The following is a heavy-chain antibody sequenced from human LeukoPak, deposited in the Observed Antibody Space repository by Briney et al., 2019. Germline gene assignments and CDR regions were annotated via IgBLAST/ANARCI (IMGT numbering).Heavy chain of an antibody. J-gene: IGHJ4*02. V-gene: IGHV3-21*01. CDR2: ISSSSSYI. CDR1: GFTFSSYS. D-gene: IGHD6-6*01. Sequence: GGSLRLSCAASGFTFSSYSMNWVRQAPGKGLEWVSSISSSSSYIYYADSVKGRFTISRDNAKNSLYLQVNSLRAEDTAVYYCARDPVEYSSSGHDYWGQGTLVTVSS. CDR3: ARDPVEYSSSGHDY.